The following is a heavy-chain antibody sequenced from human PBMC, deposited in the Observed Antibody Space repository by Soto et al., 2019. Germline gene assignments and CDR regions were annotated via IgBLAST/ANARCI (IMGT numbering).Heavy chain of an antibody. CDR1: GFTFSGSA. V-gene: IGHV3-73*01. CDR3: ARDAVLRGYSYAVPGGY. CDR2: IRSKANSYAT. D-gene: IGHD5-18*01. J-gene: IGHJ4*02. Sequence: GGSLRLSCAASGFTFSGSAMHWVRQASGKGLEWVGRIRSKANSYATAYAASVKGRFTISRDDSKNTAYLQMSSLRSEDTAVYYCARDAVLRGYSYAVPGGYWGQGTLVTVSS.